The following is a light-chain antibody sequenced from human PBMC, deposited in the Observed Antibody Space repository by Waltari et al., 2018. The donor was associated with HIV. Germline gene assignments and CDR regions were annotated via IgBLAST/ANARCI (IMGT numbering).Light chain of an antibody. Sequence: QSALTQPASVSGSPGQSIVLPCTGSSTDIGYYDYVSWYQQYPGQAPKALIYEVTSRPSGTSSLFSGSMSATTAFLAISKLQTDDEADYFCSSYTRRGTVVFGGGTRLTVL. CDR3: SSYTRRGTVV. CDR1: STDIGYYDY. CDR2: EVT. V-gene: IGLV2-14*01. J-gene: IGLJ2*01.